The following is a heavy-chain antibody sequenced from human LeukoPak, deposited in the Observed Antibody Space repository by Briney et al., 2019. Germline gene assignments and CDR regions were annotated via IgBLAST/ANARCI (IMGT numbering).Heavy chain of an antibody. Sequence: GGTLRLSCAASGFTFSSYGLSWVRQAPGKGLEWVSYISSSSSTIYYADSVKGRFTISRDNAKNSLYLQMNSLRAEDTAVYYCANTAMAPFNFDYWGQGTLVTVSS. CDR2: ISSSSSTI. CDR1: GFTFSSYG. J-gene: IGHJ4*02. V-gene: IGHV3-48*01. CDR3: ANTAMAPFNFDY. D-gene: IGHD5-18*01.